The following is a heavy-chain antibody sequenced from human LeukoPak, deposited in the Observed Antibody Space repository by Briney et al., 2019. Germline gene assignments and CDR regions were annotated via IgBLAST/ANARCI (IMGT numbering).Heavy chain of an antibody. D-gene: IGHD4-17*01. V-gene: IGHV4-30-2*01. CDR3: ARSNGDYVGYFDY. J-gene: IGHJ4*02. CDR1: GGSISSGGYS. Sequence: SETLSLTCAVSGGSISSGGYSWSWIRQPPGKGLEWIGYIYHSGSTYYNPSLKSRVTISVDRSKNQFSLKLSSVTAADTAVYYCARSNGDYVGYFDYWGQGTLVTVSS. CDR2: IYHSGST.